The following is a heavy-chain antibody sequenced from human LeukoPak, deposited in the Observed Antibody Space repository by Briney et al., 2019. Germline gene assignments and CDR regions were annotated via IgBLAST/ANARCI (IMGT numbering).Heavy chain of an antibody. D-gene: IGHD2-2*01. CDR3: ARVSCSSTACSLGAFDI. V-gene: IGHV3-23*01. Sequence: GGSLRLSCAASGFNFNTNAMSWVRQAPGKGLEWVAAISGSGGSTYYADSVKGRFTISRDNAKNTLYLQMNSLRAEDTAVYYCARVSCSSTACSLGAFDIWGQGTMVTVSS. CDR1: GFNFNTNA. J-gene: IGHJ3*02. CDR2: ISGSGGST.